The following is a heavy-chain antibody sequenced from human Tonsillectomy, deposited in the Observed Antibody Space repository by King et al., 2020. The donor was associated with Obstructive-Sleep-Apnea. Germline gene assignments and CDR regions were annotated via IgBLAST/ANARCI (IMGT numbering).Heavy chain of an antibody. CDR1: GFTFSGSA. D-gene: IGHD3-22*01. J-gene: IGHJ4*02. V-gene: IGHV3-73*01. CDR2: IRRKAKTYAT. CDR3: TLHYYDSSGCL. Sequence: VQLVESGGGLVQPGGSLKLSCAASGFTFSGSAMHWVRQASGKGLEWVGRIRRKAKTYATAYAASVKGRFTISRDDSKNTAYLHMNSLKTEDTAVYHCTLHYYDSSGCLWGQGTLVTVSS.